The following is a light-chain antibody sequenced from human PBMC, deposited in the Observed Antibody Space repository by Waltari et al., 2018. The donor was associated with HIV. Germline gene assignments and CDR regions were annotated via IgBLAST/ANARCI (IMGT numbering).Light chain of an antibody. J-gene: IGLJ1*01. Sequence: QSALTQPASVSGSPGQSITISCTGTSSDVGGYDSVSWYQQYTGKAPKLMFYDVIRRPSGGSSRFSGSKSGNTASLSISGLRAEDEADYYCKSKTSVSNPGVFGTGTKVTVL. V-gene: IGLV2-14*03. CDR2: DVI. CDR1: SSDVGGYDS. CDR3: KSKTSVSNPGV.